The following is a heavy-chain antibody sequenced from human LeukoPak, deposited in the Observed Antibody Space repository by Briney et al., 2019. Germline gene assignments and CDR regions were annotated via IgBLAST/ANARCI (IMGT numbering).Heavy chain of an antibody. CDR2: IYSGGST. CDR3: AREGYSSSAATY. V-gene: IGHV3-66*01. Sequence: GGSLRLSCAASEFSVGSNYMTWVRQAPGKGLEWVSLIYSGGSTYYADSVKGRFTISRDNAQDSVFLQMNSLIAEDTAVYFCAREGYSSSAATYWGQGTLVAVSS. D-gene: IGHD4-11*01. CDR1: EFSVGSNY. J-gene: IGHJ4*02.